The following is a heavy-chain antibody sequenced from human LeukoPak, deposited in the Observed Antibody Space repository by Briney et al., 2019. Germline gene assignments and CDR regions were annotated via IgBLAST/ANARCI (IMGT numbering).Heavy chain of an antibody. CDR1: GYTFTGYY. Sequence: ASVKVSCKASGYTFTGYYIHWVRQAPGQGLEWMGWINPNSGGTNYAQKFLGRVAMTRDTSIGTVYMELSRLRSDDTAVYYCARGSYCNSGSCHYDFDHWGQGTLVTVSS. J-gene: IGHJ4*02. V-gene: IGHV1-2*02. D-gene: IGHD2-15*01. CDR2: INPNSGGT. CDR3: ARGSYCNSGSCHYDFDH.